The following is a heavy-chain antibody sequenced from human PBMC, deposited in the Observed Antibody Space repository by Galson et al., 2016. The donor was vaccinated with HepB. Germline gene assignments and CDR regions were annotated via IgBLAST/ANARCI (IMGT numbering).Heavy chain of an antibody. D-gene: IGHD2-21*01. CDR2: TLFDEKKK. J-gene: IGHJ5*02. V-gene: IGHV3-33*08. CDR3: SRELCTGNCYYDL. CDR1: GFIFSNYA. Sequence: SLRLSCAASGFIFSNYAMSWVRQAPGKGLDWVAVTLFDEKKKSYAGSVEGRFTISRDNSKNVLNLQMNSLSVEDTAFYFGSRELCTGNCYYDLWGRGTMVTVSS.